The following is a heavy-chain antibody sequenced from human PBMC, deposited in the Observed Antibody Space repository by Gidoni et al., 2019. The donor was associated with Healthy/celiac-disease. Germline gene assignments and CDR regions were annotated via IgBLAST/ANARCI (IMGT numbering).Heavy chain of an antibody. CDR1: GFTFSSYE. V-gene: IGHV3-48*03. J-gene: IGHJ4*02. D-gene: IGHD2-2*03. Sequence: EVQLVESGGGLVQPGGSLRLSCAASGFTFSSYEMNWVRQAPGKGLEWVSYISSSGSTIYYADSVKGRFTISRDNAKNSLYLQMNSLRAEDTAVYYCAVGYCSSTSCYAHDYWGQGTLVTVSS. CDR2: ISSSGSTI. CDR3: AVGYCSSTSCYAHDY.